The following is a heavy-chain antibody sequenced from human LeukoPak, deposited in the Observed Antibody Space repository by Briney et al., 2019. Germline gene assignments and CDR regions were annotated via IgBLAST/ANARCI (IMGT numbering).Heavy chain of an antibody. J-gene: IGHJ6*02. CDR1: GFTLSSYW. CDR2: IKQDGSEK. Sequence: PGGSLRLSCAASGFTLSSYWMSWVRQAPGKGLEWVANIKQDGSEKYYVDSVKGRFTISRDNAKNSLYLQMNSLRAEDTAVYYCARDCSSTSSWYYYYGMDVWGQGTTVTVSS. V-gene: IGHV3-7*01. CDR3: ARDCSSTSSWYYYYGMDV. D-gene: IGHD2-2*01.